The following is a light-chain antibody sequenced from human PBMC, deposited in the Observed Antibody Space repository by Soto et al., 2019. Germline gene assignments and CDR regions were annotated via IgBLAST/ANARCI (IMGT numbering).Light chain of an antibody. J-gene: IGKJ2*01. CDR2: GAS. CDR3: LQHHDDTYT. Sequence: DVQVTQSPSSLSASVGDRVTITCRASQDIRTNLNWYQQKPGQAPQRLIYGASTLQGGVPPRFGGSGSGTEFTLTITSLQPEDFATYFCLQHHDDTYTFGQVTKVDVK. CDR1: QDIRTN. V-gene: IGKV1-17*01.